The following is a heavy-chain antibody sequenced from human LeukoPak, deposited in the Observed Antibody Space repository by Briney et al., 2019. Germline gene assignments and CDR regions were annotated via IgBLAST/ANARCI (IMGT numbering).Heavy chain of an antibody. CDR1: GYTFTSYG. Sequence: AASVKVSCKASGYTFTSYGINWVRQAPGQGLEWMGWISVYNGNTNYAQKLQGRVIMTTDTSTSTAYMELRSLRSDDTAVYYCARDVEWFGELSLPDCWGQGTLVTVSS. J-gene: IGHJ4*02. CDR3: ARDVEWFGELSLPDC. V-gene: IGHV1-18*01. CDR2: ISVYNGNT. D-gene: IGHD3-10*01.